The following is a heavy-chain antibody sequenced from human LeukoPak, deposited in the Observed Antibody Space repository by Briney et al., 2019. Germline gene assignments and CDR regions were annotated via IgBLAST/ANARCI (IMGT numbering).Heavy chain of an antibody. CDR3: ARQTGDGSGPYYYYGMDV. Sequence: SQTLSLTCTVSGGSISSGGYYWSWIRQHPGKGLEWIGYIYYSGSTYYNPFLKSRVTISVDTSKNQYSLKLSSVTAADTAVYYCARQTGDGSGPYYYYGMDVWGQGTTVTVSS. D-gene: IGHD3-10*01. CDR2: IYYSGST. V-gene: IGHV4-31*03. CDR1: GGSISSGGYY. J-gene: IGHJ6*02.